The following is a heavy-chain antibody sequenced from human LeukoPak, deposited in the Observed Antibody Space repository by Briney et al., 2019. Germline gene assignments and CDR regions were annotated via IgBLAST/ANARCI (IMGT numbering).Heavy chain of an antibody. Sequence: ASVKVSCKASGYTFTSYGISWVRQGPGQGLEWMGWISAYNGNTNYAQKLQGRVTMTTDTSTSTAYMELRSLRSDDTAVYYCARADRSGLRNDYWGQGTLSPSPQ. J-gene: IGHJ4*02. V-gene: IGHV1-18*01. CDR3: ARADRSGLRNDY. CDR2: ISAYNGNT. D-gene: IGHD6-19*01. CDR1: GYTFTSYG.